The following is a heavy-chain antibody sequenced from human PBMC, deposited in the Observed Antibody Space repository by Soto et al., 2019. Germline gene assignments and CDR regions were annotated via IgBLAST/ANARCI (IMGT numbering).Heavy chain of an antibody. CDR2: IYYSWST. Sequence: LSLTCTVSGGSISSYDWSWIRQPPGKGLEWIGYIYYSWSTNYTTSLKSRVTISVDTSKNQFWLKLSSVTAADPAVYYCARDESPLGGGLDPWGQGTLVTVSS. D-gene: IGHD3-16*01. V-gene: IGHV4-59*01. CDR1: GGSISSYD. CDR3: ARDESPLGGGLDP. J-gene: IGHJ5*02.